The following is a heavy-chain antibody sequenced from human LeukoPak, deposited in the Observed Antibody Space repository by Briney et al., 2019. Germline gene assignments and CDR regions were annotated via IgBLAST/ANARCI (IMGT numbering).Heavy chain of an antibody. CDR2: IWYDGSNK. D-gene: IGHD2-8*02. V-gene: IGHV3-33*01. Sequence: PGGSLRLSCVASGFKFSDYGMHWVRQAPGKWLEWVAIIWYDGSNKYYADSVKGRFTISRDNSKNTLYLQMNNLRDEDTAVYYRARDRSTPNGHCTGDYGYAEVGRGQGTLVTVSS. J-gene: IGHJ4*02. CDR1: GFKFSDYG. CDR3: ARDRSTPNGHCTGDYGYAEVG.